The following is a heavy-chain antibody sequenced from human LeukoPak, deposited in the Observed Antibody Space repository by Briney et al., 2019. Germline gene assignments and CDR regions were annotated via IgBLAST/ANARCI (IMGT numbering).Heavy chain of an antibody. J-gene: IGHJ5*02. V-gene: IGHV3-15*01. CDR1: GFTFRNAW. CDR2: IKSKTDGGTT. CDR3: TTRIARGPNWFDP. D-gene: IGHD3-16*02. Sequence: GGSLRLSCAAPGFTFRNAWMSRVRQAPGKGLEWVGRIKSKTDGGTTDYAAPVKGRFTISRDDSKNTLYLQMNSLKTEDTAVYYCTTRIARGPNWFDPWGQGTLVTVSS.